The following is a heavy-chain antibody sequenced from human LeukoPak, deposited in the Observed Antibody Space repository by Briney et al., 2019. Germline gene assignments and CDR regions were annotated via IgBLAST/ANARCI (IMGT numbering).Heavy chain of an antibody. J-gene: IGHJ3*02. V-gene: IGHV4-31*03. D-gene: IGHD1-26*01. Sequence: SQTLSLTCTVSGGSISSGGYYWSWIRQHPGKGLEWIGYIYYSGGTYYNPSLKSRVTISVDTSKNQFSLKLSSVTAADTAVYYCARYVLSGSYAFDIWGQGTMVTVSS. CDR2: IYYSGGT. CDR3: ARYVLSGSYAFDI. CDR1: GGSISSGGYY.